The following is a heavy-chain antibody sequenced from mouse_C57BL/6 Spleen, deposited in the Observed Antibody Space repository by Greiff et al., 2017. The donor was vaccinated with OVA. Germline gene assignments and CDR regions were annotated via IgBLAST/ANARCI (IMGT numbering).Heavy chain of an antibody. CDR3: ARYTMTTVVALDY. CDR2: IRNTANGYTT. D-gene: IGHD1-1*01. J-gene: IGHJ2*01. CDR1: GFTFTDYY. V-gene: IGHV7-3*01. Sequence: EVQLVESGGGLVQPGGSLSLSCAASGFTFTDYYMSWVRQPPGQALEWLGFIRNTANGYTTEYSASVKGRFTISRDNSPSILYLQKNAMRAEDSATYYCARYTMTTVVALDYWGQGTTLTVSS.